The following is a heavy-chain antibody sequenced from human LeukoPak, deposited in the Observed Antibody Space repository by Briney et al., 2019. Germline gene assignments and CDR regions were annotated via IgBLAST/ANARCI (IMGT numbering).Heavy chain of an antibody. Sequence: PSETLSLTCAVSGGSISSSNWWSWVRQPPREGLEWMGEIYHSGSTNYNPSLKRRVTISVDMSKNQFSLKLSSVTAADTAVYYCARETGTTSLDYWGQGTLVTVSS. CDR1: GGSISSSNW. D-gene: IGHD4-17*01. V-gene: IGHV4-4*02. CDR3: ARETGTTSLDY. J-gene: IGHJ4*02. CDR2: IYHSGST.